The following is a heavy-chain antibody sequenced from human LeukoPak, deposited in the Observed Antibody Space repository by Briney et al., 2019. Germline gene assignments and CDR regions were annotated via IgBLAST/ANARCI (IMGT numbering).Heavy chain of an antibody. CDR2: IRYDGSIK. J-gene: IGHJ6*04. D-gene: IGHD3-9*01. V-gene: IGHV3-30*02. Sequence: PGGSLRLSCAASGFTFSSYGMHWVRQAPGKGLEWVAFIRYDGSIKYYADSVKGRFTISRDNSKNTLYLQMNSLRAEDTAVYYCAKDPGELDILTGYFSPSWDVWGKGTTVTVSS. CDR3: AKDPGELDILTGYFSPSWDV. CDR1: GFTFSSYG.